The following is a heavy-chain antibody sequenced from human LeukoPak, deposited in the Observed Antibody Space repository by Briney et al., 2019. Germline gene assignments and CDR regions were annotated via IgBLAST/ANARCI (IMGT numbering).Heavy chain of an antibody. CDR3: ARRRAPNYYYYMDV. V-gene: IGHV4-34*01. CDR1: GGSFSGYY. CDR2: INHSGST. J-gene: IGHJ6*03. Sequence: SETLSHTCAVYGGSFSGYYWSWIRQPPGKGLEWIGEINHSGSTNYNPSLKSRVTISVDTSKNQFSLKLSSVTAADTAVYYCARRRAPNYYYYMDVWGKGTTVTVSS.